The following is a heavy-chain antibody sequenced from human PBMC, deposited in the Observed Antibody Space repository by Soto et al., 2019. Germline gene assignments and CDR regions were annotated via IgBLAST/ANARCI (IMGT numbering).Heavy chain of an antibody. Sequence: QVQLVQSGAKVKKPGTSVKVSCKASGGTFSSYAISWVRKAPGQGLEWMGGIIPIFGTANYAQKFQGRVTITADESTSTAYMELSSLRSEDTAVYYCARGLRLGELSTCFDYWGQGTLVTVSS. D-gene: IGHD3-16*02. J-gene: IGHJ4*02. CDR2: IIPIFGTA. V-gene: IGHV1-69*01. CDR1: GGTFSSYA. CDR3: ARGLRLGELSTCFDY.